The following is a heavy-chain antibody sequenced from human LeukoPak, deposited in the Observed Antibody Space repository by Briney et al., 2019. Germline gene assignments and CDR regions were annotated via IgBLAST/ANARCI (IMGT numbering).Heavy chain of an antibody. CDR3: ARAGYDYVWGSYRGTDAFDI. Sequence: GGSLRLSCAASGFTFSSYWMSWVRQAPGKGLEWVANIKQDGSEKYYVDSVKGRFTISRDNAKNSLYLQMYSLRAEDTAVYYCARAGYDYVWGSYRGTDAFDIWGQGTMVTVSS. CDR2: IKQDGSEK. CDR1: GFTFSSYW. J-gene: IGHJ3*02. V-gene: IGHV3-7*03. D-gene: IGHD3-16*02.